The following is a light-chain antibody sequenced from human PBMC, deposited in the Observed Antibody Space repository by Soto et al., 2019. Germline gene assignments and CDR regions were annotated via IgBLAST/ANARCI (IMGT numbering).Light chain of an antibody. CDR2: SAS. CDR3: QQGHNGPLT. CDR1: QSISTE. V-gene: IGKV3-15*01. J-gene: IGKJ2*01. Sequence: EIVMTQSPATLSVSPGERATLSCRASQSISTELAWYQQKPGQPPRLLIYSASTRPTGVPARFTGSGSGSEFPLTISGLQSEDFAVYYCQQGHNGPLTFGQGTRLEI.